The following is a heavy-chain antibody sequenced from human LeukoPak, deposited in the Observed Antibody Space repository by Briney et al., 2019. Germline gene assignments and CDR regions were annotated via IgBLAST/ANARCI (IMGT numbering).Heavy chain of an antibody. CDR2: ISAYNGNT. CDR1: GYTFTSYG. J-gene: IGHJ4*02. CDR3: ARDAGYYDILTGYPVDY. D-gene: IGHD3-9*01. Sequence: ASVKVSCKASGYTFTSYGISWVRQAPGQGLEWMGWISAYNGNTNYAQKLQGRVTMTTDTSTSTAYMELRSLRSDDTAVYYCARDAGYYDILTGYPVDYWGQGTLVTVSS. V-gene: IGHV1-18*01.